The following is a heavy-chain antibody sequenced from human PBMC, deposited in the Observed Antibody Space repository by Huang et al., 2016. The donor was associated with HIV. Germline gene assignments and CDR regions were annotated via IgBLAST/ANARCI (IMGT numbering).Heavy chain of an antibody. J-gene: IGHJ5*02. CDR3: AKVASGYDFSARGSDWFDP. CDR2: SSGSGGNT. CDR1: AFTFRSYA. D-gene: IGHD5-12*01. Sequence: EMQLLESGGGLVQPGGSLRLSCAASAFTFRSYAMTWVRQAAGKGLDGVSASSGSGGNTYYADSVKGRCTISRDNSKDTLYLQMNSLRAEDTAVYYCAKVASGYDFSARGSDWFDPWGQGTLVSVSS. V-gene: IGHV3-23*01.